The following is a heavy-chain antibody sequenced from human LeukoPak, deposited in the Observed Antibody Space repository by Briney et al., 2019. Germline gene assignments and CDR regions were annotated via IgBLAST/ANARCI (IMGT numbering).Heavy chain of an antibody. J-gene: IGHJ5*02. CDR2: ISSDGNT. Sequence: SETLSLTCTVSGDSVSSSSYYWDWIRQPPGKGLEWIGSISSDGNTHYNPSLKSRVTISVDTSKNQFSLKLSSVTAADTAVYYCARSRFLEWLSENWFDPWGQGTLVTVSS. D-gene: IGHD3-3*01. V-gene: IGHV4-39*01. CDR1: GDSVSSSSYY. CDR3: ARSRFLEWLSENWFDP.